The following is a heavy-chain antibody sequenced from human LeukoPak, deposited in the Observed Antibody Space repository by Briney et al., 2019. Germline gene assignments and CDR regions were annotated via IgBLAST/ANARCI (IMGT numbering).Heavy chain of an antibody. CDR1: GLSISPYY. D-gene: IGHD2-21*01. Sequence: SDTLSLTCTVSGLSISPYYWSWLRHPPGKGLEWIGYIYYSGNTNYNPFLKSRVTISVDTSENQFSLKLSSVTAADTAVYYCARAYTSWSFYYWGQGTLVTVSS. V-gene: IGHV4-59*07. J-gene: IGHJ4*02. CDR2: IYYSGNT. CDR3: ARAYTSWSFYY.